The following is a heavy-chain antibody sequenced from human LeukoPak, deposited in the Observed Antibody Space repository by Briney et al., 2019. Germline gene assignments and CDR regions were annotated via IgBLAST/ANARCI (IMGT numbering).Heavy chain of an antibody. J-gene: IGHJ4*02. V-gene: IGHV3-48*02. CDR1: GFTFSSYS. CDR3: TRDPYSSRWDYFDY. CDR2: IGGSATTT. Sequence: GGSLRLSCAASGFTFSSYSMDWVRQAPGKGLEWVSYIGGSATTTYYADSVKGRFTISRDNAKNSLYLQMNSLRDEDTAVYYCTRDPYSSRWDYFDYWGQGTLVTVSS. D-gene: IGHD6-13*01.